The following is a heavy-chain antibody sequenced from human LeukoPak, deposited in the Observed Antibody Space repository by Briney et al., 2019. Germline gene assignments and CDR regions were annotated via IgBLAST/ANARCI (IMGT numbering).Heavy chain of an antibody. D-gene: IGHD4-17*01. J-gene: IGHJ6*02. Sequence: SETLSLTCTVSGGSISSGGYYWSWIRQHPGKGLEWIGYIYYSGSTYYNPSLKSRVTMSVDTSKNQFSLKLSSVTAADTAVYYCARDPYGGDYPGYYYYGIDVWGQGTTVTVSS. CDR2: IYYSGST. CDR3: ARDPYGGDYPGYYYYGIDV. V-gene: IGHV4-31*03. CDR1: GGSISSGGYY.